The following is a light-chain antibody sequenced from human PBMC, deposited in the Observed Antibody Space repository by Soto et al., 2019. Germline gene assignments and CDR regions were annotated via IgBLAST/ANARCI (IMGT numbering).Light chain of an antibody. CDR1: QSVSSN. V-gene: IGKV3-11*01. J-gene: IGKJ4*01. CDR3: QQSSNWPLT. Sequence: EIVMTQSPATLSVSPGEGATLSCRASQSVSSNLAWYQQKPGQAPRLLIYDASNRATGIPARFSGSGSGTDFTLTISSLEPEDFAVYYCQQSSNWPLTFGGGTKVEIK. CDR2: DAS.